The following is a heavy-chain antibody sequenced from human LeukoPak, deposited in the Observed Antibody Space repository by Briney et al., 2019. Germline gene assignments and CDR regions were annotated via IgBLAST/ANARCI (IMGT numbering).Heavy chain of an antibody. V-gene: IGHV4-34*01. J-gene: IGHJ4*02. CDR3: ARGRAWLFGVGYYFDY. Sequence: SETLSLTCAVYGGSFSGYYWSWIRQPPGKGLEWIGEINHSGSTTYNPSLKSRVTISVDTSKNQFSLKLSSVTAADTAVYYCARGRAWLFGVGYYFDYWGQGTLVTVSS. CDR2: INHSGST. D-gene: IGHD3-3*01. CDR1: GGSFSGYY.